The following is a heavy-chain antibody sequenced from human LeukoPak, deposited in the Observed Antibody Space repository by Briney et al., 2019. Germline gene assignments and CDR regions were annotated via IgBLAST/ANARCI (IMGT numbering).Heavy chain of an antibody. CDR2: ISSSGSTI. CDR3: ARGESSSSTDYFDY. CDR1: GFTFSDYY. V-gene: IGHV3-11*01. J-gene: IGHJ4*02. Sequence: GGSLRLPCAASGFTFSDYYMSWIRQAPGKGLEWVSYISSSGSTIYYADSVKGRFTISRDNAKNSLYLQMNSLRAEDTAVYYCARGESSSSTDYFDYWGQGTLVTVSS. D-gene: IGHD6-6*01.